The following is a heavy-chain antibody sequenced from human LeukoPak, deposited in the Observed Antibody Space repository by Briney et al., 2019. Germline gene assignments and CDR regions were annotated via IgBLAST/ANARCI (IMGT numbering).Heavy chain of an antibody. D-gene: IGHD5-18*01. CDR1: GGSISGYY. J-gene: IGHJ6*02. Sequence: SETLSFTCTVSGGSISGYYWSWIRQPPGKGLEWIGLIYYSGSANYNPSLKSRVTISLDTSTDQISLKLTSMTAADTAVYYCARGWDTGYGYYGMDVWGQGTTVTVSS. CDR2: IYYSGSA. V-gene: IGHV4-59*12. CDR3: ARGWDTGYGYYGMDV.